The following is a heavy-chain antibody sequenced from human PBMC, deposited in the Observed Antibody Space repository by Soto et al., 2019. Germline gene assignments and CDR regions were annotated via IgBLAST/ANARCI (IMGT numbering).Heavy chain of an antibody. Sequence: EVQLVESGGGLIHPGGSLRLSCAASGFTVSSNYMSWVRQAPGKGLEWVSVTYSGGSTYYADSVKGRFTISRDNAKNSLYLQMNSLRAEDTAVYYCARDGGWYSLGPWGQGTLVTVSS. D-gene: IGHD1-26*01. CDR1: GFTVSSNY. CDR2: TYSGGST. CDR3: ARDGGWYSLGP. V-gene: IGHV3-53*01. J-gene: IGHJ4*02.